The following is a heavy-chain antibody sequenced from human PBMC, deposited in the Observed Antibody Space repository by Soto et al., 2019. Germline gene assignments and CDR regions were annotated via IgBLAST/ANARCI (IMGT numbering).Heavy chain of an antibody. V-gene: IGHV2-5*01. CDR1: GFSLSTSGVG. CDR3: AHIRARGYSYGYQDYYYGMDV. J-gene: IGHJ6*02. Sequence: SGPTLVNPTQTLTLTCTFSGFSLSTSGVGVGWIRQPPGKALEWLALIYWNDDKRYSPSLKSRLTITKDTSKNQVVLTMTNMDPVDAATYYCAHIRARGYSYGYQDYYYGMDVWGQGTTVTVSS. D-gene: IGHD5-18*01. CDR2: IYWNDDK.